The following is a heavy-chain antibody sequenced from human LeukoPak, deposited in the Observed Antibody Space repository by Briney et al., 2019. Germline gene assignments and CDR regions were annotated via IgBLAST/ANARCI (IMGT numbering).Heavy chain of an antibody. Sequence: ASVKVSCKVSGYTLTELSMHWVRQAPGKGLEWMGGFDPEDGETIYAQKFQGRVTMTEDTSTDTAYMELSSLRSEDTAVYYCARQVAAAEQIDYWGQGTLVTVSS. CDR1: GYTLTELS. J-gene: IGHJ4*02. CDR2: FDPEDGET. D-gene: IGHD6-13*01. CDR3: ARQVAAAEQIDY. V-gene: IGHV1-24*01.